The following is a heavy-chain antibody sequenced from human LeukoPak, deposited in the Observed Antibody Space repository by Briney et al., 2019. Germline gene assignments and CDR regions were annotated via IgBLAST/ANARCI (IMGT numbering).Heavy chain of an antibody. V-gene: IGHV3-23*01. CDR3: SYGSGTYRTIDAFDM. CDR1: GFTFSSRG. J-gene: IGHJ3*02. CDR2: ISSSGDST. D-gene: IGHD3-10*01. Sequence: GGSLRLSCAASGFTFSSRGMTWVRQAPGKGLEWVSAISSSGDSTYYADSVKGRFTISRDNSKNTLYLQMNSLRAEDTAVHYCSYGSGTYRTIDAFDMWGQGTMVTVSS.